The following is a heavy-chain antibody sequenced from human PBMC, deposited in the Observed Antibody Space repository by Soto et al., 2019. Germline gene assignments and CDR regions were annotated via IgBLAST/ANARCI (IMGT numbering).Heavy chain of an antibody. D-gene: IGHD3-3*01. CDR3: AADWSNRPFDF. CDR1: GFTLTSAA. CDR2: IVGGSGST. Sequence: QMQLMQSGPEVKKPGTSVKVSCKASGFTLTSAAVQWVRQTRGQRLEWIGWIVGGSGSTNYAQQFQGRLAITRDMSTSTVYMELSSLRSEDTAVYYCAADWSNRPFDFWGQGTLVTVSS. J-gene: IGHJ4*02. V-gene: IGHV1-58*01.